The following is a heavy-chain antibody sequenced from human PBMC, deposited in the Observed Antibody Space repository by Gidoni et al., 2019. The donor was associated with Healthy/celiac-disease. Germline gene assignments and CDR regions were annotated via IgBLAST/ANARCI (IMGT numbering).Heavy chain of an antibody. CDR2: IYYSGST. J-gene: IGHJ5*02. V-gene: IGHV4-39*01. CDR3: ASLLFWSGYMWFDP. D-gene: IGHD3-3*01. Sequence: SIYYSGSTYYNPSLKSRVTISVDTSKNQFSLKLSSVTAADTPVYYCASLLFWSGYMWFDPWGQGTLVTVSS.